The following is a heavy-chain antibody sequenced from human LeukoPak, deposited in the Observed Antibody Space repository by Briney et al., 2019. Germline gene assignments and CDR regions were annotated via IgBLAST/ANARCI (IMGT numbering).Heavy chain of an antibody. CDR2: ISSSSTI. Sequence: GGSLRLSCAASGFTFSSHSMNWVRQAPGKGLEWVSYISSSSTIYYADSGKGRFTISRDNAKNLLYLQMNSLRAEDTAVYYCARGAYYYEDWGQGTLVTVSS. CDR3: ARGAYYYED. J-gene: IGHJ4*02. V-gene: IGHV3-48*01. CDR1: GFTFSSHS. D-gene: IGHD3-22*01.